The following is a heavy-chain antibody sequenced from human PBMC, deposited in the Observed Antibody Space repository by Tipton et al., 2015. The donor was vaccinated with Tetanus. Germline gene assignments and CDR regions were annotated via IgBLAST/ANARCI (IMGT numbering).Heavy chain of an antibody. CDR2: IDPNSGGT. J-gene: IGHJ6*02. CDR1: GYTFTGYY. V-gene: IGHV1-2*02. D-gene: IGHD3-22*01. CDR3: ARDRGDYIYYGMDV. Sequence: QLVQSGAEMKKPGASVKVSCKASGYTFTGYYIYWVRRAPGQGLEWVGWIDPNSGGTVYAQKLQGRVTMTRDTSISTAYMDLRSLRSDDTAVYYCARDRGDYIYYGMDVWGPGTTVTVS.